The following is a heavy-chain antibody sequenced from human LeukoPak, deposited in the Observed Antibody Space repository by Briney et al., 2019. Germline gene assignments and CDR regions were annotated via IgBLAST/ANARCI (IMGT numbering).Heavy chain of an antibody. CDR1: GFTLSSNY. D-gene: IGHD3-9*01. J-gene: IGHJ3*02. CDR3: ARIIVTGYYDAFDI. CDR2: IYNGGST. Sequence: PGGSLRLSCAPSGFTLSSNYMRWVRQAPGKGLEWVSVIYNGGSTHYADSVKGRFTFSRDNSKNTLYLQMNSLRAEDTAVYYCARIIVTGYYDAFDIWGQGTMVTVSS. V-gene: IGHV3-53*01.